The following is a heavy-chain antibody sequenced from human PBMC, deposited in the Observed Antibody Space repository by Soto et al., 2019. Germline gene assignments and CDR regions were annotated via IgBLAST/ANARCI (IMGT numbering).Heavy chain of an antibody. V-gene: IGHV3-53*04. CDR2: IYSGGST. J-gene: IGHJ6*03. Sequence: GGSLRLSCAASGFTVSSNYMSWVRQAPGKGLEWVSVIYSGGSTYYADSVKGRFTISRHNSKNTLYLQMNSLRAEDTAVYYCARPSGGDYGDRPRYYYYYYMDVWGKGTTVTVSS. CDR1: GFTVSSNY. D-gene: IGHD4-17*01. CDR3: ARPSGGDYGDRPRYYYYYYMDV.